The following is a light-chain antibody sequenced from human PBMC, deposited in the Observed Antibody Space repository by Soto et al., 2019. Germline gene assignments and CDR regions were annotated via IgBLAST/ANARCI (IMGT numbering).Light chain of an antibody. J-gene: IGKJ3*01. V-gene: IGKV1-9*01. Sequence: DIQLTQSPSFLSASVGDRVTITCRTSQDISNYLAWYQQKPGKAPRLLISGASTLRSGVPSTFSGSGSGTEFTLTIASLQPEDFATYYCPRLNTYPFTLGPGTTVDLK. CDR2: GAS. CDR1: QDISNY. CDR3: PRLNTYPFT.